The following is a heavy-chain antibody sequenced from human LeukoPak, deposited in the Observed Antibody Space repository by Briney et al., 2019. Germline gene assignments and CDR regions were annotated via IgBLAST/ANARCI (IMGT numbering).Heavy chain of an antibody. V-gene: IGHV4-59*01. CDR1: GGSISSYY. D-gene: IGHD4-17*01. J-gene: IGHJ4*02. CDR3: ARDRDDYGDYGLDY. CDR2: ISYRGST. Sequence: PSETLSLTCTVSGGSISSYYWSWIRQPPGKGLEWIGYISYRGSTNHNPSLKSRVTISVDTSKNQFSLKLSSVTAADTAVYYCARDRDDYGDYGLDYWGQGTLVTVSS.